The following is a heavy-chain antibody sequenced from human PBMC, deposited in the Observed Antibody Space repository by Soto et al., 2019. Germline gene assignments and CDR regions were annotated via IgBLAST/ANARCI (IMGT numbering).Heavy chain of an antibody. Sequence: SETLSLTCAVYGGSFSGYYWRWIRQPPGKGLEWIGEINHSGSTNYNPSLKSRVTISVDTSKNQFSLKLSSVTAADTAVYYCARLGYCSGGSCHTGPFDYWGQGTLVTVSS. J-gene: IGHJ4*02. CDR2: INHSGST. V-gene: IGHV4-34*01. D-gene: IGHD2-15*01. CDR3: ARLGYCSGGSCHTGPFDY. CDR1: GGSFSGYY.